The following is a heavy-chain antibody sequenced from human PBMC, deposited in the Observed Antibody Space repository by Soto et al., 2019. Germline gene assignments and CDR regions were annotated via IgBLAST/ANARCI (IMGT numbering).Heavy chain of an antibody. J-gene: IGHJ5*02. Sequence: QVKLVQSGTEVKKPGASMKVSCKASGYSFGTSGIIWVRQAPGQGLEWMGWISAYNGNTNYDQKLQDRATMTTDTSTNTAYLELRSLRSDDTAVYYCARAGQYYDSSGYETWGQGALVTVSS. CDR1: GYSFGTSG. CDR2: ISAYNGNT. V-gene: IGHV1-18*01. CDR3: ARAGQYYDSSGYET. D-gene: IGHD3-22*01.